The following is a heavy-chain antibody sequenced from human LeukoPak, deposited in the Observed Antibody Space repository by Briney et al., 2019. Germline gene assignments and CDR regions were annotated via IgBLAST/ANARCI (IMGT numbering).Heavy chain of an antibody. D-gene: IGHD2-15*01. J-gene: IGHJ4*02. CDR3: AALPAPGRVVAARFDY. Sequence: KPSETLSLTCTVSGGSISSYYWSWIRQPPGKGLEWIGYIYYTGSTNYSPSLTSRVTISIDTSKNQFSLKLRSVTAADTGVYYCAALPAPGRVVAARFDYWGQGTLVTVSS. CDR2: IYYTGST. V-gene: IGHV4-59*01. CDR1: GGSISSYY.